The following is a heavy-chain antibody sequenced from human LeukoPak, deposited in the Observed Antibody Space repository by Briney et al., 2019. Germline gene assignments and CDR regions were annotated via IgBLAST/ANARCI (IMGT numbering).Heavy chain of an antibody. Sequence: GASVKVSCKASGYTFTSYDINWVRQTPGQGLEWMGWINPNSGGTNYAQKFQGWVTMTRDTSISTAYMELSRLRSDDTAVYYCARSRGSIAVADLNYWGQGTLVTVSS. CDR1: GYTFTSYD. D-gene: IGHD6-19*01. CDR3: ARSRGSIAVADLNY. V-gene: IGHV1-2*04. J-gene: IGHJ4*02. CDR2: INPNSGGT.